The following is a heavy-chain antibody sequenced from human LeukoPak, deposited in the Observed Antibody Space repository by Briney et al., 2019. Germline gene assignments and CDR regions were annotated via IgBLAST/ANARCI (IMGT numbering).Heavy chain of an antibody. CDR3: AKDAPPCSGGSCYSGHYFYGMDV. V-gene: IGHV3-30*18. Sequence: GGSLRLSCVVSGLTFSSYGMHWVRQAPGKGLEWVAVISYDGSNKYYADSVKGRFTISRDNSKNTLYLQMNSLRAEDTAVFYCAKDAPPCSGGSCYSGHYFYGMDVWGKGTTVTVSS. D-gene: IGHD2-15*01. J-gene: IGHJ6*04. CDR1: GLTFSSYG. CDR2: ISYDGSNK.